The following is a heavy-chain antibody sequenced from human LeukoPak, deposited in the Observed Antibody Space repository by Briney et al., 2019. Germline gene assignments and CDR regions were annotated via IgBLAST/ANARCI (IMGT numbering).Heavy chain of an antibody. J-gene: IGHJ4*02. Sequence: GGSLRFSCAASGFIFTNYFMSWVRQAPGKGLEWVASIKHDGSEKYYVDSVRGRFTISRDNTMNSLYLQMSSLRAEDTAVYYCATDRGWRTSGYYLYYFEYWGQGTLVTFSS. D-gene: IGHD3-3*01. V-gene: IGHV3-7*01. CDR3: ATDRGWRTSGYYLYYFEY. CDR1: GFIFTNYF. CDR2: IKHDGSEK.